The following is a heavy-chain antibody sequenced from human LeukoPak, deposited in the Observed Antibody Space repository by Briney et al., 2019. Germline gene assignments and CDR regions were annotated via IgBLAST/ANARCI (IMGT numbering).Heavy chain of an antibody. D-gene: IGHD3-10*01. CDR3: ATPRGDYYYGMDV. CDR2: VNSDGSNT. V-gene: IGHV3-74*01. Sequence: GGSLRLSCAASGFTFSNYWMHWVRHAPGKGLVWVSRVNSDGSNTYYADSVKGRFTISRDNAKSTLYLQMNSLRAEDTAVYYCATPRGDYYYGMDVWGLGTTVTVSS. J-gene: IGHJ6*02. CDR1: GFTFSNYW.